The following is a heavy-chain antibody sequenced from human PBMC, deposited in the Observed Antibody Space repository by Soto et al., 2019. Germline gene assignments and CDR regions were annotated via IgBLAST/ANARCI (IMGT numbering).Heavy chain of an antibody. J-gene: IGHJ4*02. CDR1: GFTFNNYW. V-gene: IGHV3-74*01. D-gene: IGHD6-19*01. Sequence: PGGSLRLSCAASGFTFNNYWIHCVRQVPGKGLVWVSRINDDGSTTNYADSVKGRFTISRDNAKNTVYLQMNSLRAEDAAVYYCARGGFRQWLIDHWGQGTLVTVSS. CDR3: ARGGFRQWLIDH. CDR2: INDDGSTT.